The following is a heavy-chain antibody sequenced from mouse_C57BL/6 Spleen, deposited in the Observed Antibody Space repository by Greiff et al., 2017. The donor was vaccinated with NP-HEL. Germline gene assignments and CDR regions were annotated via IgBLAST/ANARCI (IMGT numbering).Heavy chain of an antibody. V-gene: IGHV10-1*01. CDR3: GGRGYDDRYYYAMDY. J-gene: IGHJ4*01. Sequence: EVQGVESGGGLVQPKGSLKLSCAASGYSFNTYAMNWVRQAPGKGLEWVARISSKSNNYASYYDVSVKDRFTVSRDDSESMLYLQMNSLMTEDTAMYYCGGRGYDDRYYYAMDYWGQGTSVTVSS. D-gene: IGHD2-3*01. CDR1: GYSFNTYA. CDR2: ISSKSNNYAS.